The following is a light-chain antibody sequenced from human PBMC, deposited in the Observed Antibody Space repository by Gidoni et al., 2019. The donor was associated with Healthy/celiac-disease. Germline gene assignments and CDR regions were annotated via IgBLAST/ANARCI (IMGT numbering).Light chain of an antibody. Sequence: SALTPPASVSGSPGQPITISCTGTSSDVGSYNLVPWYPQHPGKAPKLMIYEGSKRPSGVSNRFSGSKSGNTASLTISGLQAEDEADYYCCSYAGSSTSVVFGGGTKLTVL. V-gene: IGLV2-23*01. CDR1: SSDVGSYNL. CDR3: CSYAGSSTSVV. CDR2: EGS. J-gene: IGLJ2*01.